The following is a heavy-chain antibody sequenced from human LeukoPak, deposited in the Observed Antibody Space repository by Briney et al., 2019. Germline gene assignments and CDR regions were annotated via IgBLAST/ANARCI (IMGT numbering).Heavy chain of an antibody. CDR3: ARDHCSGGSCQFDY. V-gene: IGHV4-59*01. J-gene: IGHJ4*02. CDR1: GGSISSYY. CDR2: IYYSGST. Sequence: NPSETLSLTCTVSGGSISSYYWSWIRQPPGKGLEWIGYIYYSGSTNYNPSLKSRVTISVDTSKNQFSLKLGSVTAADTAVYYCARDHCSGGSCQFDYWGQGTLVTVSS. D-gene: IGHD2-15*01.